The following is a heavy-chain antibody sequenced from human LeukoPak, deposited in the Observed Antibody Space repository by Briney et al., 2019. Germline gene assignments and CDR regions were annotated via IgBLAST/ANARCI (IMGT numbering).Heavy chain of an antibody. D-gene: IGHD5-18*01. CDR3: AREVTAMVTVGGVY. J-gene: IGHJ4*02. CDR2: IYYSGST. Sequence: SETLSLTCTVSGGSISSSSYYWGWIRQPPGKGLEWIGSIYYSGSTYYNPSLKSRVTISVDTSKNQFSLKLSSVTAADTAVYYCAREVTAMVTVGGVYWGQGTLVTVSS. V-gene: IGHV4-39*07. CDR1: GGSISSSSYY.